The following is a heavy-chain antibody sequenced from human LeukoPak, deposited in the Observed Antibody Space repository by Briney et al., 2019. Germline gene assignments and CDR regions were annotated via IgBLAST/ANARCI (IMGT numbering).Heavy chain of an antibody. J-gene: IGHJ5*02. D-gene: IGHD1-1*01. CDR2: INPDGSEK. CDR1: GFTFSDYW. V-gene: IGHV3-7*01. Sequence: GGSLRLSCAASGFTFSDYWMSWVRQAPGKGLEWVANINPDGSEKYHVDSVEGRLTISRDNAKNSLYLQMNSLRAEDTAVYYCARERYGANWFDPWGQGTLVTVSS. CDR3: ARERYGANWFDP.